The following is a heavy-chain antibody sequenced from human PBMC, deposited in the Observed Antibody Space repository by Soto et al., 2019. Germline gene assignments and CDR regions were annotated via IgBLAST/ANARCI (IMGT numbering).Heavy chain of an antibody. CDR3: ARDVDSDYYDSTGPITHGFYHYGMYF. Sequence: PSETLSLTCTVSGGSISSGGYYWSWIRQHPGTGLEWIWYICYSGSTYYNPSLKRRVTISVDTSKNQFSLQLSSVTAADTALYYCARDVDSDYYDSTGPITHGFYHYGMYFWGQGTRVTVSS. V-gene: IGHV4-31*03. J-gene: IGHJ6*02. D-gene: IGHD3-22*01. CDR2: ICYSGST. CDR1: GGSISSGGYY.